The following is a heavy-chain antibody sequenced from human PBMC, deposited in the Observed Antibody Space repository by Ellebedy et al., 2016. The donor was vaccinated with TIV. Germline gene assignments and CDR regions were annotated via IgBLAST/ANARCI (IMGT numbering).Heavy chain of an antibody. Sequence: GGSLRLXXEVTGVNFRKFSLNWVRQAPGKGLEWVAFISADGDTIYYAKSVKGRFTIPRDDADSSLSLQMNSLRGDDTAVYYCVAALDYWGQGTLVTVS. J-gene: IGHJ4*02. V-gene: IGHV3-48*04. CDR3: VAALDY. D-gene: IGHD6-25*01. CDR1: GVNFRKFS. CDR2: ISADGDTI.